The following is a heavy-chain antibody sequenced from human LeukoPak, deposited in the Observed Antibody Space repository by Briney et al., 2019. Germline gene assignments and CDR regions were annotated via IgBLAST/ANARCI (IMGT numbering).Heavy chain of an antibody. CDR1: GGSFSGYY. J-gene: IGHJ4*02. Sequence: SETLSLTCAVYGGSFSGYYWSWIRQPPGKGLEWIGEINHSGSTNYNPSLKSRVTISVDTSKNQFSLKLSSVTAADTAVYYCARGRYFDYWGQGTLVTVSA. V-gene: IGHV4-34*01. CDR3: ARGRYFDY. CDR2: INHSGST.